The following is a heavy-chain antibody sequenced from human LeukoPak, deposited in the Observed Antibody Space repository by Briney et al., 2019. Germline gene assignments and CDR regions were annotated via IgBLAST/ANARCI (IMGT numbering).Heavy chain of an antibody. D-gene: IGHD2-2*01. CDR1: GGSISSYY. V-gene: IGHV4-59*01. CDR3: ARLSYCSSTSCYGYWFDP. Sequence: SETLSLTCTVSGGSISSYYWSWIRQPPGKGLEWIGYIYYSGSTNYNPSLESRVTISVDTSKNQFSLKLSSVTAADTAVYYCARLSYCSSTSCYGYWFDPWGQGTLVTVSS. J-gene: IGHJ5*02. CDR2: IYYSGST.